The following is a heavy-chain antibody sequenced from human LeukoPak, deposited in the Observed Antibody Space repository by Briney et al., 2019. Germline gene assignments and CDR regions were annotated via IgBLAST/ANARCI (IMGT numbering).Heavy chain of an antibody. CDR2: VSYDGSNE. D-gene: IGHD1-26*01. J-gene: IGHJ4*02. V-gene: IGHV3-30*01. CDR3: AKGAGVELLIELDL. Sequence: GGSLRLSCAASGFTFSNFAMHWVRQAPGKGLEWVAFVSYDGSNEYHAASVKGRFTISSDNSESKLHLQMNSLRPEDTAFYYCAKGAGVELLIELDLWGQGALVTVSS. CDR1: GFTFSNFA.